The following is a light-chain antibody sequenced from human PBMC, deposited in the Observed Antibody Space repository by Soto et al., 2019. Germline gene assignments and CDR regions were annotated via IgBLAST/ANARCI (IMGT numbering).Light chain of an antibody. CDR2: RNN. CDR1: SSNIGSNY. J-gene: IGLJ2*01. CDR3: AAWDDSLSGVV. V-gene: IGLV1-47*01. Sequence: QSVLTQPPSASGTPGQRVTISCSGSSSNIGSNYVYWYQQLPGTAPKLLTYRNNQRPSGVPDRFSGSQSGTSASLAISGLRSEDEADYYCAAWDDSLSGVVFGGGTKLTVL.